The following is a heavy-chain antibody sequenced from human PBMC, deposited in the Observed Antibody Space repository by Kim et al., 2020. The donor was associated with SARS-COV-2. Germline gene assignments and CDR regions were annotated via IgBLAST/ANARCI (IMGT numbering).Heavy chain of an antibody. CDR1: GYIFTNYG. V-gene: IGHV1-18*01. J-gene: IGHJ3*02. Sequence: ASVKVSCKASGYIFTNYGVTWVRQAPGQGLEWMGWISVYNGNTNYEQKFLGRVTMTTDTSTSTAYMELRSLRSDDTAGYYCARAYYYDSRGGYAFDIWGQGTVVTVSS. CDR2: ISVYNGNT. CDR3: ARAYYYDSRGGYAFDI. D-gene: IGHD3-22*01.